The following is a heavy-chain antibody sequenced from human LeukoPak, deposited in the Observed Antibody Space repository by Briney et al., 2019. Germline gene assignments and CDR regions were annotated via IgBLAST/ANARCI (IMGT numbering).Heavy chain of an antibody. J-gene: IGHJ4*01. CDR3: ANHYYDSRGYYHFDC. D-gene: IGHD3-22*01. Sequence: PVGSRRLSCAASGFTVSNKYMSWVRQAPGKGLEWVSFIHGGGSTYYADSLKGRFTISRDNSKNTLYLQMNSLRAEDTAVYYCANHYYDSRGYYHFDCWGQGTLVTVSS. CDR1: GFTVSNKY. V-gene: IGHV3-53*01. CDR2: IHGGGST.